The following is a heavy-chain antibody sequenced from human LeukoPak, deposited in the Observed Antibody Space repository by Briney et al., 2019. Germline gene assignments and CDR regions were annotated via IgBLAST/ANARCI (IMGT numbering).Heavy chain of an antibody. J-gene: IGHJ6*02. CDR1: GYTFTSYG. D-gene: IGHD1-26*01. CDR3: ARDEGSALYGMDV. CDR2: ISGYNGNT. V-gene: IGHV1-18*01. Sequence: ASVKVSCKASGYTFTSYGIGWVRQAPGQGLEWMGWISGYNGNTNYVQEFQGRVTMTTDTSTSTAYMELRSLRSDDTAVYYCARDEGSALYGMDVWGQGTTVTVPS.